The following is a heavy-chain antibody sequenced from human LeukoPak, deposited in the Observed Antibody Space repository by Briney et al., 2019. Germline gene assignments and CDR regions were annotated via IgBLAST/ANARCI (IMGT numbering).Heavy chain of an antibody. CDR3: ARGVGDYDFWSGYLARWFDP. V-gene: IGHV4-39*01. J-gene: IGHJ5*02. D-gene: IGHD3-3*01. Sequence: SETLSLTCTVSGGSISSSSYYWGWIRQPPGKGLEWIGSIYYSGSTYYDPSLKSRVTISVDTSKNQFSLKLSSVTAADTAVYYCARGVGDYDFWSGYLARWFDPWGQGTLVTVSS. CDR2: IYYSGST. CDR1: GGSISSSSYY.